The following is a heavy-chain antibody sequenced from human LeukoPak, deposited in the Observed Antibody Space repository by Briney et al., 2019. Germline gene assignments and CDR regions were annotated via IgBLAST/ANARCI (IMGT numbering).Heavy chain of an antibody. CDR1: GGSISSGSYY. J-gene: IGHJ6*03. V-gene: IGHV4-61*02. CDR3: ASILTYYYYMDV. CDR2: IYTSGST. Sequence: SQTLSLTCTVSGGSISSGSYYWSWIRQPAGKGLEWIGRIYTSGSTNYNPSLKSRVTISVDTSKNQFSLKLSSVTAADTAVYYCASILTYYYYMDVWGKGTTVTISS.